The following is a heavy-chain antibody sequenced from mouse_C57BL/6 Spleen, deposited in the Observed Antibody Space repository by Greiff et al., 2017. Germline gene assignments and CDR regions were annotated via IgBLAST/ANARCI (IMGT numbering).Heavy chain of an antibody. Sequence: VKLMESGAELVRPGASVTLSCKASGYTFTDYEMHWVKQTPVHGLEWIGAIDPETGGTAYNQKFKGKAILTADKSSSTAYMELRSLTSEDSAVYYCTPYYYGSSYAPDYWGQGTTLTVSS. CDR1: GYTFTDYE. V-gene: IGHV1-15*01. D-gene: IGHD1-1*01. CDR2: IDPETGGT. CDR3: TPYYYGSSYAPDY. J-gene: IGHJ2*01.